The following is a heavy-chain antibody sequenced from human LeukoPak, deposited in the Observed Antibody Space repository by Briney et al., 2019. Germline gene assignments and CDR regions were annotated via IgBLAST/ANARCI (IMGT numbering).Heavy chain of an antibody. J-gene: IGHJ4*02. CDR1: GGSFSGYF. CDR3: VRGGRFDSSGLFDS. CDR2: INHSGST. D-gene: IGHD3-22*01. V-gene: IGHV4-34*01. Sequence: SETLSLTCAVYGGSFSGYFWTWIRQSPGKGLEWIAEINHSGSTNYNPSLKSRVTISVYTSKNQFSLKLSSVTAADTAVYYCVRGGRFDSSGLFDSWGQGTLVPVSS.